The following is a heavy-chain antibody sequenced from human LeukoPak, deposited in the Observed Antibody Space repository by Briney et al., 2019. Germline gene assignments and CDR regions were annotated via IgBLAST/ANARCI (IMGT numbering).Heavy chain of an antibody. J-gene: IGHJ6*04. D-gene: IGHD4-23*01. CDR1: GFIFRTYG. CDR2: IKYDETNK. V-gene: IGHV3-30*02. Sequence: PGGSLGLSCAASGFIFRTYGMHWVRQAPGKGLEWVAFIKYDETNKHYEDSVKGRFIISRDNSENTLYLQMNSLRTEDTAVYYCARAPIRAGGNLDVWGKGTTVTVSS. CDR3: ARAPIRAGGNLDV.